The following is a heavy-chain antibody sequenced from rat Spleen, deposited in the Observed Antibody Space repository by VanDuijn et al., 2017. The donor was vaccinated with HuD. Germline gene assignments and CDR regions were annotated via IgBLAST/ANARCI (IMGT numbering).Heavy chain of an antibody. CDR3: TRDAAIYYYISYIPRYFDY. J-gene: IGHJ2*01. CDR1: GFTFNNYW. D-gene: IGHD1-2*01. Sequence: EVQLVESGGGLVQPGRSLKLSCVASGFTFNNYWMTWIRQAPGKGLEWVASITNTGGSTYYPDSVKGRFTISRDNAKSTLYLQMNSLRTEDTATYYCTRDAAIYYYISYIPRYFDYWGQGVMVTVSS. CDR2: ITNTGGST. V-gene: IGHV5-31*01.